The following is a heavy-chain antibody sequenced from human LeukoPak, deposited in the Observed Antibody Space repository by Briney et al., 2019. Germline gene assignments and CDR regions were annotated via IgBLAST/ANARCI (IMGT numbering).Heavy chain of an antibody. J-gene: IGHJ6*03. CDR1: GFTFSDYS. V-gene: IGHV3-21*01. CDR2: INSRSSYI. D-gene: IGHD3-16*01. CDR3: ARVWRTIDYYYYMDV. Sequence: PGGSLRLSCAASGFTFSDYSMNWVRQAPGKGLEWVSSINSRSSYIYFADSVKGRFTISRDNAKSSLYLQMLSLRAEDTAVYYCARVWRTIDYYYYMDVWGKGTTVTISS.